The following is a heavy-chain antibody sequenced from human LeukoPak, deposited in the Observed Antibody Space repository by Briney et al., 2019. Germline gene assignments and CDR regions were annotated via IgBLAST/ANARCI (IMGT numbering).Heavy chain of an antibody. CDR1: GGSISTYY. J-gene: IGHJ4*02. D-gene: IGHD5-12*01. V-gene: IGHV4-59*08. CDR3: ARMGGYSGYATH. CDR2: IHYSGTT. Sequence: PSETLSLTCTVSGGSISTYYWSWIRQPPGKGVEWIGYIHYSGTTNYNPSLKNRVTISLDTSKNQFSLNLGSVTAADTAVYFCARMGGYSGYATHWGQGTLVTVSS.